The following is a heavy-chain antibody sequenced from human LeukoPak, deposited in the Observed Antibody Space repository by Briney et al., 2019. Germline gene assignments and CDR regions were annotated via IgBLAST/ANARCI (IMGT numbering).Heavy chain of an antibody. CDR3: ARERNGGWSPYYYYYMDV. CDR1: GNSISSSSYY. V-gene: IGHV4-39*07. J-gene: IGHJ6*03. D-gene: IGHD6-19*01. Sequence: PSETLSLTCTVSGNSISSSSYYWVWIRQPPVKGLEWIGSINYYGKTYYNPSVKSRVTMSVDTSKNQFSLKLSSVTAADTAMYYCARERNGGWSPYYYYYMDVWGRGTTVTVSS. CDR2: INYYGKT.